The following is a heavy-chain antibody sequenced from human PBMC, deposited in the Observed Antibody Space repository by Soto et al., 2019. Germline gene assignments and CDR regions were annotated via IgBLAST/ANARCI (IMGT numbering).Heavy chain of an antibody. CDR1: GFTFSSYS. V-gene: IGHV3-48*02. D-gene: IGHD3-22*01. CDR2: ISSSSSTI. CDR3: ARVPIPYYYDSSGYYYFDY. Sequence: PGGSLRLSCAASGFTFSSYSMNWVRQAPGKGLEWVSYISSSSSTIYYADSVKGRFTISRDNAKNSLYLQMNSLRDEDTAVYYCARVPIPYYYDSSGYYYFDYWGQGTLVTVSS. J-gene: IGHJ4*02.